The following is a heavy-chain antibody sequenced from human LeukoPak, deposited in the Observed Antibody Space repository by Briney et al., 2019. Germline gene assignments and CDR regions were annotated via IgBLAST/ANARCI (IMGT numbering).Heavy chain of an antibody. CDR2: VYYSGST. V-gene: IGHV4-59*01. D-gene: IGHD3-10*01. CDR1: GGSISPYY. CDR3: ARRGGSGRGNWFDP. Sequence: SETLSLTCTVSGGSISPYYWSWIRQPPGKGLEWIGYVYYSGSTNYNPSLKSRVTISVDTSKSQFSLKLTSVTAADTAVYYCARRGGSGRGNWFDPWGQGSLVIVSS. J-gene: IGHJ5*02.